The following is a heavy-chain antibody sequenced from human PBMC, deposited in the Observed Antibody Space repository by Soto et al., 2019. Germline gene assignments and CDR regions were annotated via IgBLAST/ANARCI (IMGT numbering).Heavy chain of an antibody. V-gene: IGHV1-18*01. CDR3: ARWGALTGFPEGFDL. Sequence: VQLVQSGAEVKKPGASVKVSCKASGYTFTRYGISWVRQAPGQGLEWLGWISAYNGKTNHAQKLQDRVTMTTGTSTSTGYMELTSLRSDDTAVYYCARWGALTGFPEGFDLWGQGTLVTVSS. CDR2: ISAYNGKT. J-gene: IGHJ5*01. D-gene: IGHD3-9*01. CDR1: GYTFTRYG.